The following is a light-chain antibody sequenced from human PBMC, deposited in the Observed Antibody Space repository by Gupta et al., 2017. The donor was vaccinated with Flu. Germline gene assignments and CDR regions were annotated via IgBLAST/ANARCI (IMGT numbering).Light chain of an antibody. CDR3: FSTDSSGNHWV. J-gene: IGLJ3*02. Sequence: SYELTQPPSVSLSQGQTARITCSGAALPKKNAYWYQQKAGQAPVLLIYEDTKRPPGIPARFSGSSSGTTASMTISEAQVEDEADYYCFSTDSSGNHWVFGGGTKLTVL. V-gene: IGLV3-10*01. CDR2: EDT. CDR1: ALPKKN.